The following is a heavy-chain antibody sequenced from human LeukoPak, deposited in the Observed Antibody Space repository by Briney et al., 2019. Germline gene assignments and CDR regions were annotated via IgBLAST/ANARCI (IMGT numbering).Heavy chain of an antibody. J-gene: IGHJ4*02. CDR3: AGGGLVGATRAVGY. CDR2: INHSGST. CDR1: GGSISSNSYY. Sequence: PSETLSLTCTVSGGSISSNSYYWSWIRQPPGKGLEWIGEINHSGSTDYNPSLKSRVTISVDTSKNQFSLKLSSVTAADTAVYYCAGGGLVGATRAVGYWGQGTLVTVSS. V-gene: IGHV4-39*07. D-gene: IGHD1-26*01.